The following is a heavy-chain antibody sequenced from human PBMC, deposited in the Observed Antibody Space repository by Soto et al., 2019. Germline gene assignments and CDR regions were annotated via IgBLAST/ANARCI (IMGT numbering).Heavy chain of an antibody. Sequence: PSETLSLTCTVSGGSISRSTYYWGWLRQPPGKGLEWIGSIYSSGSTYYHPSLKSRVTISVDTSKNQFFLRLSSVTAADTAVYCCATPVTSGYQALEVWGQGTMVTVSS. V-gene: IGHV4-39*01. CDR3: ATPVTSGYQALEV. D-gene: IGHD3-22*01. CDR2: IYSSGST. J-gene: IGHJ3*01. CDR1: GGSISRSTYY.